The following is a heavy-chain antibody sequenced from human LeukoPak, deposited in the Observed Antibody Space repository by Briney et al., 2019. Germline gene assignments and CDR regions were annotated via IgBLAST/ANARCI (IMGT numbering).Heavy chain of an antibody. V-gene: IGHV3-23*01. J-gene: IGHJ4*02. CDR3: ARAAMVRGVDYFDS. CDR2: ISGSGGAT. D-gene: IGHD3-10*01. Sequence: PGGSLRLSCAASGFTFSSNSMTWVRQAPGKGLEWVSVISGSGGATYYADSVKGRFTISRDNSKNTLYLQMNSLRAEDTAVYYCARAAMVRGVDYFDSWGQGTLVTVSS. CDR1: GFTFSSNS.